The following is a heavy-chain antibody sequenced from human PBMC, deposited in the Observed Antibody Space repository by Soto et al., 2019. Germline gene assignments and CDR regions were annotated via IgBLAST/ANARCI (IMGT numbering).Heavy chain of an antibody. CDR1: GGSISNGGYD. CDR3: ARDTHDYGGSGYFQH. J-gene: IGHJ1*01. V-gene: IGHV4-31*03. Sequence: QVQLQESGPGLVKPSQTLSLTCTVSGGSISNGGYDWSWIRQHPGKGLEWIGYIYYSGSTYHNPSLKSRVTISVDTSKNQCSLKLSSVTAADTAVYYCARDTHDYGGSGYFQHWGQGTLVTVSS. CDR2: IYYSGST. D-gene: IGHD4-17*01.